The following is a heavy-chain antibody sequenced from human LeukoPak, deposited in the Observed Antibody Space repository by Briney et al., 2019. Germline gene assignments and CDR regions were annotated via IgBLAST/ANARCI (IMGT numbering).Heavy chain of an antibody. CDR2: ISSSGSTI. CDR1: GFTFSSYW. CDR3: ARDRADFSSEFDY. J-gene: IGHJ4*02. Sequence: PGGSLRLSCAASGFTFSSYWMSWVRQAPGKGLEWVSYISSSGSTIYYADSVKGRFTISRDNAKNSLYLQMNSLRAEDTAVYYCARDRADFSSEFDYWGQGTLVTVSS. V-gene: IGHV3-48*04. D-gene: IGHD6-6*01.